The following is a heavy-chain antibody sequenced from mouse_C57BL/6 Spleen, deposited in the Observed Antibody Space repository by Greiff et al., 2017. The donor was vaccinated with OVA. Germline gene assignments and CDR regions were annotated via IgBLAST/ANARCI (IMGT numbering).Heavy chain of an antibody. V-gene: IGHV5-4*01. CDR1: GFTFSSYA. CDR2: ISDGGSYT. CDR3: ARDGYQFDY. Sequence: EVQRVESGGGLVKPGGSLKLSCAASGFTFSSYAMSWVRQTPEKRLEWVATISDGGSYTYYPDNVKGRFTISRDNAKNNLYLQMSHLKSEDTAMYYCARDGYQFDYWGQGTTLTVSS. J-gene: IGHJ2*01. D-gene: IGHD2-2*01.